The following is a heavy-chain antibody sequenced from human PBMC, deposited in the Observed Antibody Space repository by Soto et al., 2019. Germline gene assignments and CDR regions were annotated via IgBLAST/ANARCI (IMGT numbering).Heavy chain of an antibody. CDR2: ISGSGGST. J-gene: IGHJ6*03. CDR1: GFTFSSYA. CDR3: VKDMGYCSGGSCYWGAYFYYYMDV. D-gene: IGHD2-15*01. Sequence: GGSLRLSCAASGFTFSSYAMSWVRQAPGKGLEWVSAISGSGGSTYYADSVKGRFTISRDNSKNTLYLQMNSLRAEDTAVYYCVKDMGYCSGGSCYWGAYFYYYMDVWGKGTTVTVSS. V-gene: IGHV3-23*01.